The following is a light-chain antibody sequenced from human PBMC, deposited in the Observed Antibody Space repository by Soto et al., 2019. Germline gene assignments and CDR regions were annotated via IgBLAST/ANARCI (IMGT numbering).Light chain of an antibody. V-gene: IGKV1-39*01. J-gene: IGKJ4*01. CDR3: QQSYNAPLT. Sequence: DIQMTQSPSSLSASVGDRVAITCRASQSISNYLNWYQQKPGKAPKLLIHAASSLHSGAPSRFTGSGSGTDYTLTISSLQSDDFATYYCQQSYNAPLTFGGGTKV. CDR1: QSISNY. CDR2: AAS.